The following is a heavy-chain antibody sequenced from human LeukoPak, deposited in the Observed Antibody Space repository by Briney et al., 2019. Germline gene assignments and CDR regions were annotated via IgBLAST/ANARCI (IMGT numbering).Heavy chain of an antibody. D-gene: IGHD2-2*02. CDR3: AKEVRYRAPSDTSYFDY. Sequence: PGGSLRLSCAASGFTFSSYAMNWVHQAQGKGLEWVSVISGNDDSYYADSVKGRFTISRDNSKNTLYLQMNSLRAEDTAIYYCAKEVRYRAPSDTSYFDYWGQGTLVTVSS. CDR2: ISGNDDS. V-gene: IGHV3-23*01. J-gene: IGHJ4*02. CDR1: GFTFSSYA.